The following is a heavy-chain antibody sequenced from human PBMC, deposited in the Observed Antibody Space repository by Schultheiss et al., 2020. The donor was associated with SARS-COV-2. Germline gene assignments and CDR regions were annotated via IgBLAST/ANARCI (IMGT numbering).Heavy chain of an antibody. Sequence: SETLSLTCTVSGGSISSGSYYWSWIRQPAGKGLEWIGRIYVNGATNYNPSFKSRVTISLDTAKNLFSLRLSSVTAADTAVNYCARDLTAGKYYYYMDVWGKGTTVSVSS. J-gene: IGHJ6*03. V-gene: IGHV4-61*02. D-gene: IGHD2-8*02. CDR2: IYVNGAT. CDR3: ARDLTAGKYYYYMDV. CDR1: GGSISSGSYY.